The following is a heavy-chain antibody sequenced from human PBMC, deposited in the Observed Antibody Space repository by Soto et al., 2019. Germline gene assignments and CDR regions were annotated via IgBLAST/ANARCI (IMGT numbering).Heavy chain of an antibody. Sequence: EVQLVESGGGLVQPGGSLRVSCAASGFTFRSHRIHWVRQAPGKGLEWVSRIDTDGGGTSYADSVKGRFTISTDNAENTVYLEMKGLSVDDTAVYYCAPVFDFWGQGTLVTVSS. V-gene: IGHV3-74*01. J-gene: IGHJ4*02. CDR2: IDTDGGGT. CDR1: GFTFRSHR. CDR3: APVFDF. D-gene: IGHD4-17*01.